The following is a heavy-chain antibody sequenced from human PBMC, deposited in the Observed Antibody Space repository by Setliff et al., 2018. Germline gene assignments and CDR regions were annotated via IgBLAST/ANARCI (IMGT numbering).Heavy chain of an antibody. J-gene: IGHJ1*01. V-gene: IGHV3-30*02. CDR1: GFTFSSYG. CDR3: PKSRYDDSESFQH. CDR2: IQSDGNKK. Sequence: PGGSLRLSCAASGFTFSSYGMHWVRQAPGKGLEWVASIQSDGNKKHYLDSVKGRFTVSRDTSNNILYLQMNSLRAEDTALYYCPKSRYDDSESFQHWGQGTLVTVSS. D-gene: IGHD5-12*01.